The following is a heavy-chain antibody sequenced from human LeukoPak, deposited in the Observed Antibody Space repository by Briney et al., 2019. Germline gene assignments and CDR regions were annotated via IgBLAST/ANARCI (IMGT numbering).Heavy chain of an antibody. Sequence: SETLSLTCAVYGGSFSGYYWSRIRQPPGKGLEWIGEINHSGSTNYNPSLKSRVTISVDTSKNQFSLKLSSVTAADTAVYYCARGDSSSWYRTSYFDYWGQGTLVTVSS. V-gene: IGHV4-34*01. J-gene: IGHJ4*02. D-gene: IGHD6-13*01. CDR1: GGSFSGYY. CDR2: INHSGST. CDR3: ARGDSSSWYRTSYFDY.